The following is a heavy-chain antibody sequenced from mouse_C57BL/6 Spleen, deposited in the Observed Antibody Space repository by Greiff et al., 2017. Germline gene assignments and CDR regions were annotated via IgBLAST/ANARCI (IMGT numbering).Heavy chain of an antibody. J-gene: IGHJ4*01. CDR2: ISDGGSYT. V-gene: IGHV5-4*03. CDR1: GFTFSSYA. D-gene: IGHD2-12*01. Sequence: EVKLMESGGGLVKPGGSLKLSCAASGFTFSSYAMSWVRQTPEKRLEWVATISDGGSYTYYPDNVKGRFTISRDNAKNNLYLQMSHLKSEGTAMYYCARSYSPVDYWGQGTSVTVSS. CDR3: ARSYSPVDY.